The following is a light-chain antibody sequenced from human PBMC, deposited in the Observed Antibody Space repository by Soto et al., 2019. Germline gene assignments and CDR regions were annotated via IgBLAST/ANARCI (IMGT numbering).Light chain of an antibody. CDR3: NPYVGSNNYV. J-gene: IGLJ1*01. CDR1: ASDIGRYNY. CDR2: EVT. Sequence: QSVLTQPPSASGSPGQSVTISCIGTASDIGRYNYVSWYQHHPGKAPKLIIYEVTKRPSGVPDRFSGSKSGNTASLTVSGLQADDEADYCNPYVGSNNYVFGTGTKVTVL. V-gene: IGLV2-8*01.